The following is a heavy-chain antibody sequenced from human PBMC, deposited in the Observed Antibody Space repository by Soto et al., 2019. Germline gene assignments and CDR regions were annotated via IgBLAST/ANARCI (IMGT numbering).Heavy chain of an antibody. CDR2: ISYDGSNQ. Sequence: GGSLRLSCAASGFTFNIYGMHWVRQAPDKGLEWVALISYDGSNQYYADSVKGRFTISRDNSKNTLFLQMNSLRADDTAVYYCAKDQASGQGSFDSWGQGALVTVSS. J-gene: IGHJ4*02. CDR3: AKDQASGQGSFDS. V-gene: IGHV3-30*18. CDR1: GFTFNIYG.